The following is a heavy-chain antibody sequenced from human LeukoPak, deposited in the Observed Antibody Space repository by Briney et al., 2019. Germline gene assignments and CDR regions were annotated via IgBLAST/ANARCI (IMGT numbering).Heavy chain of an antibody. CDR1: GGSFSGYY. CDR3: ARLTVTTSYFDY. CDR2: INHSGST. D-gene: IGHD4-17*01. V-gene: IGHV4-34*01. J-gene: IGHJ4*02. Sequence: SETLSLTCAVYGGSFSGYYWSWIRQPPGKGLEWIGEINHSGSTNYNPSLKSRVTISVDTSKNQFSLKLSSVTAADTAVYYCARLTVTTSYFDYWGQGTLVTVSS.